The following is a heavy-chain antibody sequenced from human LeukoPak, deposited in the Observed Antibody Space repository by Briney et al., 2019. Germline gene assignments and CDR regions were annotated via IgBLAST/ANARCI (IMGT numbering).Heavy chain of an antibody. CDR2: TSGYNGHT. CDR1: GYAFSDHS. Sequence: ASVKLSCTASGYAFSDHSVKWARQAHGQGLEWKGGTSGYNGHTSYAQKFQGRVMVTTDRSTNTAYLELRSLRSDDTAVYYCARVPNPRNTYGYNDKWGQGTLVTVSS. J-gene: IGHJ4*02. V-gene: IGHV1-18*04. CDR3: ARVPNPRNTYGYNDK. D-gene: IGHD5-18*01.